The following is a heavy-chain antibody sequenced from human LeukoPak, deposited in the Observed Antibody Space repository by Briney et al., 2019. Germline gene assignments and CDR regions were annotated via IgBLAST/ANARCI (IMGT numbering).Heavy chain of an antibody. Sequence: SETLSLTCAVYGGSFSGYYWSWIRQPPGKGLEWIGETNHSGSTNYNPSLKSRVTISVDTSKNQFSLKLSSVTAADTAVYYCARVAARITMIVVVRGPPDIWGQGTMVTVSS. V-gene: IGHV4-34*01. J-gene: IGHJ3*02. CDR1: GGSFSGYY. CDR3: ARVAARITMIVVVRGPPDI. D-gene: IGHD3-22*01. CDR2: TNHSGST.